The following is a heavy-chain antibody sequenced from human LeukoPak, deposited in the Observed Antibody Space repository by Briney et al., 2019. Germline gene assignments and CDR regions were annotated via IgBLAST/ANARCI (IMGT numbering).Heavy chain of an antibody. V-gene: IGHV4-38-2*02. D-gene: IGHD2-2*01. CDR1: GYSISSGYY. CDR2: IYHSGST. CDR3: ARVPAASKSDY. J-gene: IGHJ4*02. Sequence: SETLSLTCTVSGYSISSGYYWGWIRQPLGKGLEWIGSIYHSGSTYYNPSLKSRVTISVDTSKNQFSLKLSSVTAADTAVYYCARVPAASKSDYWGQGTLVTVSS.